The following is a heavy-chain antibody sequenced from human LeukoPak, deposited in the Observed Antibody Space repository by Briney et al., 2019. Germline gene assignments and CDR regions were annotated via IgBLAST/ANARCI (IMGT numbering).Heavy chain of an antibody. CDR2: MYFNSGAT. Sequence: GASVSVSCKASGFTFRDYYVQWVRQVPGQGLEWVGWMYFNSGATRYAPKFQGRVTLTGDTSINTVYMELVSLGSDDTAMYYCAREGSSASGQDWYAFDIWGQETMVTV. V-gene: IGHV1-2*02. J-gene: IGHJ3*02. D-gene: IGHD5-12*01. CDR3: AREGSSASGQDWYAFDI. CDR1: GFTFRDYY.